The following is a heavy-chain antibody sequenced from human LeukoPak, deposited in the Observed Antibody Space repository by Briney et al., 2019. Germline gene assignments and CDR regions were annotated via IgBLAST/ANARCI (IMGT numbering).Heavy chain of an antibody. CDR3: AKSAAAGTHRGY. CDR1: GFTFSSYG. Sequence: GGSLRLSCAASGFTFSSYGMHWVRQAPGEGLEWVAIIRYDGSNKYYADSVKGRFTISRDNSKNTLYLQMNSLRAEDTAVYYCAKSAAAGTHRGYWGQGTLVTVSS. V-gene: IGHV3-30*02. D-gene: IGHD6-13*01. CDR2: IRYDGSNK. J-gene: IGHJ4*02.